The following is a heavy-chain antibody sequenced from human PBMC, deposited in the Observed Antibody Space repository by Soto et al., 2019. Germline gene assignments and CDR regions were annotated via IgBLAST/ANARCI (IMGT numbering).Heavy chain of an antibody. J-gene: IGHJ6*03. CDR1: GGSINNHY. CDR2: VYYTGST. CDR3: ARRWFGEWTPHYYYYYYMDV. V-gene: IGHV4-59*08. D-gene: IGHD3-10*01. Sequence: SETLSLTCSVSGGSINNHYWSWIRQPPGKGLEWIGYVYYTGSTNYNPSLKSRVTMSVDTSKNQFSLKLSSLTAADTAVYYCARRWFGEWTPHYYYYYYMDVWGKGTTVTV.